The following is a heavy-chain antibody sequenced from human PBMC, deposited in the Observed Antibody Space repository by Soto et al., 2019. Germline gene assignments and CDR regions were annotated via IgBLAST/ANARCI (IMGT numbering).Heavy chain of an antibody. CDR1: GFTFSSYA. CDR2: ISGSGGST. D-gene: IGHD3-10*01. V-gene: IGHV3-23*01. Sequence: PGGSLRLSCAASGFTFSSYAMSWVRQAPGKGLEWVSAISGSGGSTYYADSVKGRFTISRDNSKNTLYLQMNSLRAEDTAVYYCANAVGSYYYYGMDVWGQGTTVTVSS. CDR3: ANAVGSYYYYGMDV. J-gene: IGHJ6*02.